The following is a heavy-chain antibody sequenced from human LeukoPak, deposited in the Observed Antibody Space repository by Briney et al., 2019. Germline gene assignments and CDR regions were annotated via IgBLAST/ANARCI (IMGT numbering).Heavy chain of an antibody. V-gene: IGHV3-23*01. Sequence: GGSLRLSCTVSGFTVSSNSMSWVRQAPGKGLEWVSAISGSGGSTYYADSVKGRFTISRDNSKNTLYLQMNSLRAEDTAVYYCAKNWGIAARPSWFDPWGQGTLVTVSS. CDR2: ISGSGGST. CDR1: GFTVSSNS. CDR3: AKNWGIAARPSWFDP. J-gene: IGHJ5*02. D-gene: IGHD6-6*01.